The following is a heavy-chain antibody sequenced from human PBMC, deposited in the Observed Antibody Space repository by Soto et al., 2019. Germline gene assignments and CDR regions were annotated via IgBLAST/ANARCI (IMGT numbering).Heavy chain of an antibody. D-gene: IGHD1-7*01. V-gene: IGHV3-30-3*01. Sequence: QVHLVESGGGVVQPGRSLRLSCATSGLTFSNYAFHWVRRAPGKGLEWVAVISFDGSTTFYADSVKGRFPISRDNSKNTIYLQMNSLRPEDTAVYYCTDEVALLYWGQGTLVTVSS. CDR3: TDEVALLY. CDR2: ISFDGSTT. J-gene: IGHJ4*02. CDR1: GLTFSNYA.